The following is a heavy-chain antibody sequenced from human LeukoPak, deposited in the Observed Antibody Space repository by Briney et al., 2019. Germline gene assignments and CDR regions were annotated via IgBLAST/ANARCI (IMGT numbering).Heavy chain of an antibody. J-gene: IGHJ4*02. CDR3: ARDTIFGVVTYRGYFDY. CDR1: GGTFSSYA. D-gene: IGHD3-3*01. V-gene: IGHV1-69*06. CDR2: IIPIFGTA. Sequence: GASVKVSCKASGGTFSSYAISWVRQAPGQGLEWMGGIIPIFGTANYAQKFQGRVTITADKSTSTAYMELSSLRSEDTAVYYCARDTIFGVVTYRGYFDYWGQGTLVTVSS.